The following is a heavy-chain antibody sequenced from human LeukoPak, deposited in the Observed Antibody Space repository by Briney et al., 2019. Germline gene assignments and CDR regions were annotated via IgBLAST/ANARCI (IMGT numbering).Heavy chain of an antibody. D-gene: IGHD1-26*01. J-gene: IGHJ6*03. CDR2: TSGTT. Sequence: PSETLSLTCTVSDDPINSGVYYWHWVRQPAGKGLEWVGHTSGTTTNSNPSLKSRVAISLDTFKNHFSLKLSSVTAADTAVYYCARAKKRSGRSRNFYLDVWGKGTTVTVSS. CDR3: ARAKKRSGRSRNFYLDV. CDR1: DDPINSGVYY. V-gene: IGHV4-61*02.